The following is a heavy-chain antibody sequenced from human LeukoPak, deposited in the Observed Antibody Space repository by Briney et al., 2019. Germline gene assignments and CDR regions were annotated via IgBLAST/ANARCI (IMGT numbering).Heavy chain of an antibody. CDR2: ISAYNGNT. D-gene: IGHD1-26*01. J-gene: IGHJ6*03. Sequence: ASVKVSCKASGYTFTSYGISWVRQAPGQGLEWMGWISAYNGNTNYAQKLQGRVTMTTDTSTDTAYMELSSLRSEDTAVCYCATGGEPDNYYYMDVWGKGTTVTVSS. CDR1: GYTFTSYG. V-gene: IGHV1-18*01. CDR3: ATGGEPDNYYYMDV.